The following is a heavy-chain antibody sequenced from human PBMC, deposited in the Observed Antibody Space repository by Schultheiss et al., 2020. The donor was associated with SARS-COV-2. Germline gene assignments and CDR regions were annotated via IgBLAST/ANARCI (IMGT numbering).Heavy chain of an antibody. V-gene: IGHV4-4*07. CDR2: IYTSGST. Sequence: SETLSLTCTVSGGSISSYYWGWIRQPAGKGLEWIGRIYTSGSTNYNPSLKSRVTISVDTSKNQFSLKLSSVTAADTAVYYCARGARSTSSPIDPWGQGTLVTVSS. CDR1: GGSISSYY. D-gene: IGHD2-2*01. J-gene: IGHJ5*02. CDR3: ARGARSTSSPIDP.